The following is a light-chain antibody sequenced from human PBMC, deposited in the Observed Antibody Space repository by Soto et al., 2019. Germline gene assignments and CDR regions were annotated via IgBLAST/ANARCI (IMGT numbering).Light chain of an antibody. CDR2: DVS. CDR1: SSDVGGHNS. V-gene: IGLV2-14*01. J-gene: IGLJ1*01. Sequence: QSVLTQPASVSGSPGQSITISCTGTSSDVGGHNSVSWYRQDPGKAPKLMIYDVSNRPSGVSDRFSGSKSGNTASLTISGLQIEDEADYYCSSFTSSVTYVFGNGTKVT. CDR3: SSFTSSVTYV.